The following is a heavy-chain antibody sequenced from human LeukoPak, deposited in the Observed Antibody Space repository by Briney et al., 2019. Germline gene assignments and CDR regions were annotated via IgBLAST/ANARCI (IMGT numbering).Heavy chain of an antibody. D-gene: IGHD2-2*01. CDR1: RGSISSYH. CDR2: IYDSGST. J-gene: IGHJ6*02. V-gene: IGHV4-59*01. CDR3: ARGPSYPSSTYYYYYGMDA. Sequence: SETLSLTCTVSRGSISSYHWSWIRQPPGKGLEWIGYIYDSGSTSYNPSLKSRVTISLDTSKNQSSLKLSSVTAADTAVYYCARGPSYPSSTYYYYYGMDAWGQGTTVTVSS.